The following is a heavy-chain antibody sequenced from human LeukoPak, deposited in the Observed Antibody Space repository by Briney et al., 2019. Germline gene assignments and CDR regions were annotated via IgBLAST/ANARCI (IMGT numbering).Heavy chain of an antibody. J-gene: IGHJ4*02. CDR2: VNHGGST. Sequence: SSETLSLTCAVYGGSFSGYYWSWIRQPPGKGLEWIGEVNHGGSTNYNPSLKSRVTISIDTSKNQFSLKLSSVTAADTAVCYCARDYVGVAGTFDYWGQGTLVTVSS. CDR3: ARDYVGVAGTFDY. D-gene: IGHD6-19*01. CDR1: GGSFSGYY. V-gene: IGHV4-34*01.